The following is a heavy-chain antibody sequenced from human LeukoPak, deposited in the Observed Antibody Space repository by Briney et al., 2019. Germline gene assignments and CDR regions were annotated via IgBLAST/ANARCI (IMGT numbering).Heavy chain of an antibody. V-gene: IGHV5-10-1*01. Sequence: GESLKISCKGSGYSFTSYWISWVRQMPGKGLEWMGRIDPSDSYTNYSPSFQGHVTISADKSISTAYLQWSSLKASDTAMYYCASSASRGVRGSYYYYGMDVWGKGTTVTVSS. CDR1: GYSFTSYW. CDR2: IDPSDSYT. J-gene: IGHJ6*04. D-gene: IGHD3-10*01. CDR3: ASSASRGVRGSYYYYGMDV.